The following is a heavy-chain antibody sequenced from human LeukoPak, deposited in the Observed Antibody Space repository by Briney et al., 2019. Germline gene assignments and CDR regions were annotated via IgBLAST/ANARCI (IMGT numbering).Heavy chain of an antibody. V-gene: IGHV3-7*01. D-gene: IGHD3-22*01. CDR1: GFTFTVYW. CDR2: INQDGSEK. J-gene: IGHJ4*02. CDR3: ARSMIVD. Sequence: GGSLRLSCAASGFTFTVYWMSWVRQAPGKGLEWVANINQDGSEKYYVDSVKGRFTISRDNAKNSLYLQMNSLRAEDTAVYYCARSMIVDWGQGTLVTVSS.